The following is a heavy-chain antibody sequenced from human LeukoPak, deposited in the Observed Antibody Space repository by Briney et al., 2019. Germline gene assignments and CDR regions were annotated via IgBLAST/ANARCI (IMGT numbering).Heavy chain of an antibody. D-gene: IGHD3-10*01. CDR3: ARLPMVRGVIITDYYYGMDV. Sequence: PSQTLSLTCTVSGGSISSGSYYWSWIRQPAGKGLEWIGRIYTSGSTNYSPSLKSRVTISVDTSKNQFSLKLSSVTAADTAVYYCARLPMVRGVIITDYYYGMDVWGQGTTVTVSS. J-gene: IGHJ6*02. CDR2: IYTSGST. V-gene: IGHV4-61*02. CDR1: GGSISSGSYY.